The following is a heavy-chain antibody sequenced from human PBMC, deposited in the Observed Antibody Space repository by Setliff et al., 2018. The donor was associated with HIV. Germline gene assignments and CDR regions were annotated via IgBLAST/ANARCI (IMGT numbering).Heavy chain of an antibody. CDR1: GASIPGYY. V-gene: IGHV4-4*07. CDR3: ARSYGVGGYWGYFDY. CDR2: VYSSGTT. Sequence: SETLSLTCTVSGASIPGYYWSWIRQPAGRGLEWIGHVYSSGTTSYKPSLKSRVTISVDTSKNQFSLKLTSVTAADTALYYCARSYGVGGYWGYFDYWGQGTLVTVSS. J-gene: IGHJ4*02. D-gene: IGHD3-10*01.